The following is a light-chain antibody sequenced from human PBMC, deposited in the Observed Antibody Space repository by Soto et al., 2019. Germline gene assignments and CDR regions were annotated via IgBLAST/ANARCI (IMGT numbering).Light chain of an antibody. V-gene: IGKV1-33*01. J-gene: IGKJ3*01. Sequence: DFQMTQSPSSLSASVGDRVTITCQASHDITSYLNWYQHKPGKAPKLMIDDASILEAGVPSRFSGSGSATYFTFTISSLQPEDVATYYCQKCDYLPIFGPGTTVDFK. CDR2: DAS. CDR3: QKCDYLPI. CDR1: HDITSY.